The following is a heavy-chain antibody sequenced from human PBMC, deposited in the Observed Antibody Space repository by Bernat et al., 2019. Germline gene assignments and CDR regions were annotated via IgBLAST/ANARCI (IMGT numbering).Heavy chain of an antibody. D-gene: IGHD3-3*01. Sequence: EVQLVESGGGLVQPGRSLRLSCTASGFTFGDYAMSWVRQAPGKGLEWVGFIRSKAYGGTTEYAASVKGRFTISRDDSKSIAYLQMNSLKTEETAVYYCTREDLYDFWSGYYYYFDYWGQGTLVTVSS. J-gene: IGHJ4*02. CDR2: IRSKAYGGTT. V-gene: IGHV3-49*04. CDR3: TREDLYDFWSGYYYYFDY. CDR1: GFTFGDYA.